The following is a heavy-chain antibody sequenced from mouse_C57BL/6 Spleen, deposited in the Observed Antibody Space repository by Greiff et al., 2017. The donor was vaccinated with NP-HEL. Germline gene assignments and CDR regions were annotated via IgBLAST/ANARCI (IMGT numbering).Heavy chain of an antibody. CDR3: ARGGGSSLYYYAMDY. V-gene: IGHV1-50*01. Sequence: QVQLQQSGAELVKPGASVKLSCKASGYTFTSYWMQWVKQRPGQGLEWIGEIDPSDSYTNYNQKFKGKATLTVDTSSSTAYMQLSSLTSEDSAVYYCARGGGSSLYYYAMDYWGQGTSVTVSS. D-gene: IGHD1-1*01. J-gene: IGHJ4*01. CDR1: GYTFTSYW. CDR2: IDPSDSYT.